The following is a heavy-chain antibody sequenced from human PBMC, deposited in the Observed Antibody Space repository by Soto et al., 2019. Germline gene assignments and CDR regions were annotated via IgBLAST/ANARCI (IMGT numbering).Heavy chain of an antibody. CDR3: NTVAARWLVSD. CDR1: DFIFTNAW. CDR2: IKSKINGGTK. V-gene: IGHV3-15*07. Sequence: EVQLVESGGGLVQPGGSLRLSCAASDFIFTNAWVTWVRQIPGKGLEWVAHIKSKINGGTKDYAAPGKGRFTRSTDDSKNTLYMQMDNLKTEDTGVYSCNTVAARWLVSDWGKGTLVTVSS. J-gene: IGHJ4*02. D-gene: IGHD6-19*01.